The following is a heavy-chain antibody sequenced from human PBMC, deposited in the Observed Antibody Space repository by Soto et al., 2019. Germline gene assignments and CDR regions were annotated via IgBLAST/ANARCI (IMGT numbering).Heavy chain of an antibody. CDR3: ARDSPYGDPKFFAY. J-gene: IGHJ4*02. D-gene: IGHD4-17*01. CDR1: GYTFSSSG. Sequence: GXSVKVSCKASGYTFSSSGVTLVRHAPGQGLEWMAWISVYNGNTNYAQKLQGRVTMTTDTSTSTAYLELRSLRSDDTAVYYCARDSPYGDPKFFAYWGQGTLVTVSS. V-gene: IGHV1-18*01. CDR2: ISVYNGNT.